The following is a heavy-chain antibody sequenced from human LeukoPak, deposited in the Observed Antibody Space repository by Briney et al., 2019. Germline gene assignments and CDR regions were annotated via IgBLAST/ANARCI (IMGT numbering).Heavy chain of an antibody. D-gene: IGHD5-12*01. Sequence: SGPTLVNPTQTLTLTCTFSGFSLSTSGVGVGWIRQPPGKGLEWIGYIYYSGTTYYNPSLKSRVTISLDTSKNKFSLNLTSVNVADTAVYYCAGAGGYSGYASNWGQGTLVAVSS. V-gene: IGHV4-61*08. CDR2: IYYSGTT. J-gene: IGHJ4*02. CDR3: AGAGGYSGYASN. CDR1: GFSLSTSGVG.